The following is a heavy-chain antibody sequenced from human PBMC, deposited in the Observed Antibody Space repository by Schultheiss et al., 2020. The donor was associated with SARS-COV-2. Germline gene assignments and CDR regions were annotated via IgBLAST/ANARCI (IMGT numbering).Heavy chain of an antibody. CDR2: IYYSGST. Sequence: SETLSLTCTVSGGSISSGSYYWSWIRQPAGKGLEWIGYIYYSGSTNYNPSLKGRVTISVDTSKNQFSLKLNSMTAADTAVYYCARGGDYGSGSYWGNWFDPWGQGTLVTVSS. D-gene: IGHD3-10*01. CDR3: ARGGDYGSGSYWGNWFDP. CDR1: GGSISSGSYY. J-gene: IGHJ5*02. V-gene: IGHV4-61*10.